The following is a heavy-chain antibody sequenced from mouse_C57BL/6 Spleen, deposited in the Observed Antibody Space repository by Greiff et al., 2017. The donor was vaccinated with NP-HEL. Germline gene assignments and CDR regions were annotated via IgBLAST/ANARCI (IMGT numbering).Heavy chain of an antibody. V-gene: IGHV5-17*01. J-gene: IGHJ4*01. D-gene: IGHD1-1*01. CDR1: GFTFSDYG. CDR2: ISSGSSTI. Sequence: EVQLVESGGGLVKPGGSLKLSCAASGFTFSDYGMHWVRQAPEKGLEWVAYISSGSSTIYYADTVKGRFAISRDNAKNTLFLQMTSLRSEDTAMYYCARGYYGAMDYWGQGTSVTVSS. CDR3: ARGYYGAMDY.